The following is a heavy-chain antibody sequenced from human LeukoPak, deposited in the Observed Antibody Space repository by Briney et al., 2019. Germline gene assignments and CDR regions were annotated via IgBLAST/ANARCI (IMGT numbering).Heavy chain of an antibody. CDR1: GYSISRGYY. J-gene: IGHJ4*02. Sequence: PSEPLSLTCGVSGYSISRGYYWAWIRQPPGKGLEWIGTIYHTGSTYYTPSLGSRVTISVDTSKNEFSLNLNPVTAADTAVYYCARAGWIITSGIDYWGQGALVTVSS. V-gene: IGHV4-38-2*01. D-gene: IGHD3-10*01. CDR3: ARAGWIITSGIDY. CDR2: IYHTGST.